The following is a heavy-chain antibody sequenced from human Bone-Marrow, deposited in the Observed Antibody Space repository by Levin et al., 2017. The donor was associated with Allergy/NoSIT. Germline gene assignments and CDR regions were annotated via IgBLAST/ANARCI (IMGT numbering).Heavy chain of an antibody. CDR3: ATDYDY. V-gene: IGHV1-24*01. CDR2: FDPEDGEA. CDR1: GYPLTDFY. J-gene: IGHJ4*02. Sequence: RASVKVSCKVSGYPLTDFYMHWVRQAPGKGLEWMGGFDPEDGEAIYAPKFQGRVTMTEDTSTDTAYMELRSLTYEDTAVYWCATDYDYWGQGTLVTVSS.